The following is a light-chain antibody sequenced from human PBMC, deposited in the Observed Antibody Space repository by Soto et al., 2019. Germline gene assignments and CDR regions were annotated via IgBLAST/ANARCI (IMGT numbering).Light chain of an antibody. V-gene: IGLV2-14*01. Sequence: QSVLTQPASVSGSPGQSITISCTGTSSDVGGYNYVSWYQQHPGKAPKLMIYEVSNRPSGVSNRFSGSKSGNTASLTISGLQAEDEADYYCSSYTTISTLAVFGGGTKVTVL. J-gene: IGLJ3*02. CDR1: SSDVGGYNY. CDR3: SSYTTISTLAV. CDR2: EVS.